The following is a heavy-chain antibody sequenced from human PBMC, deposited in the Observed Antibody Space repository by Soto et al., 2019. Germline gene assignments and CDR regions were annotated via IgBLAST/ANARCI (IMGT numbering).Heavy chain of an antibody. J-gene: IGHJ4*02. Sequence: SETLSLTCTVSGGSISSYYRSWIRQPPGKGLEWIGYIYYSGSTNYNPSLKSRVTISVDTSKNQFSLKLSSVTAADTAVYYCATSPTDSEPFDYWGQGTLVTVSS. CDR2: IYYSGST. CDR3: ATSPTDSEPFDY. V-gene: IGHV4-59*01. CDR1: GGSISSYY.